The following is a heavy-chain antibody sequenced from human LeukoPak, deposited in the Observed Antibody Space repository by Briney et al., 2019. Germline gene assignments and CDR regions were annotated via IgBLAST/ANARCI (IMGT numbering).Heavy chain of an antibody. J-gene: IGHJ4*02. D-gene: IGHD3-22*01. Sequence: GGSLRLSCAASGFTFSSYAMSWVRQAPGKGLEWVSAISGSGGSTYYADSVKGRFTISRDNSKNTLYLQMNSLRAEDTAVYYCARVYYQDSGTSYRHLDYWGQGTLVTVSS. CDR2: ISGSGGST. CDR3: ARVYYQDSGTSYRHLDY. V-gene: IGHV3-23*01. CDR1: GFTFSSYA.